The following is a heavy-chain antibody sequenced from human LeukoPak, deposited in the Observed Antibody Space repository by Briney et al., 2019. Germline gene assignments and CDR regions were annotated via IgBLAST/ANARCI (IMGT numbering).Heavy chain of an antibody. J-gene: IGHJ4*02. CDR3: AKKLARDSPGRTAVSGSLDC. CDR2: INGSGSTT. D-gene: IGHD6-19*01. CDR1: GFTFSSYS. V-gene: IGHV3-23*01. Sequence: GESLRLSCAASGFTFSSYSRNWVRQAPGKGLEWVSAINGSGSTTYYADSEKRRFTISSDNYKHTLYLQMNILRADDTTVYYRAKKLARDSPGRTAVSGSLDCSGEAALATVPS.